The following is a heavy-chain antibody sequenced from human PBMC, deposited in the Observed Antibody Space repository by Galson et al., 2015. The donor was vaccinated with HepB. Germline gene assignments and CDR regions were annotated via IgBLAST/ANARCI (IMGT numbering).Heavy chain of an antibody. Sequence: SLRLSCAASGFTFSSYGMHWVRQAPGKGLEWVAFIRYDGSNKYYADSVKGRFTISRDNSKNTLYLQMDSLRAEDTAVYYCAKEGYYYGSSGYYHNWFDPWGQGTLVTVSS. V-gene: IGHV3-30*02. D-gene: IGHD3-22*01. CDR2: IRYDGSNK. CDR1: GFTFSSYG. CDR3: AKEGYYYGSSGYYHNWFDP. J-gene: IGHJ5*02.